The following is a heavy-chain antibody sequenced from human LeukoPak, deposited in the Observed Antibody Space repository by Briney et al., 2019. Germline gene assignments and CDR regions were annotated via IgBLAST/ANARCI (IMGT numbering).Heavy chain of an antibody. Sequence: SETLSLTCTVSGGSISSSSYYWGWIRQPPGKGLEWIGSIYYSGSTYYNPSLKSRVTISVDTSKNQFSLKRSSVTAADTAVYYCARRANWNDGWGFDPWGQGTLVTVSS. J-gene: IGHJ5*02. CDR3: ARRANWNDGWGFDP. V-gene: IGHV4-39*01. D-gene: IGHD1-1*01. CDR1: GGSISSSSYY. CDR2: IYYSGST.